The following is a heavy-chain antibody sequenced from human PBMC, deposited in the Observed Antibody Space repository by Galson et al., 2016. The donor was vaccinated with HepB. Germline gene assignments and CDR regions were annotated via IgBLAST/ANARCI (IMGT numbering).Heavy chain of an antibody. CDR2: IYYSGST. V-gene: IGHV4-30-4*01. Sequence: TLSLTCNVSGAFIINDEYYWSWIRQPPGKGLEWIGYIYYSGSTYYKPSLKSRVTISLDTSKNQLFLKLNSVTAADTAVYYCARARRDGRWGEHYFDYWGQGILVTVSS. J-gene: IGHJ4*02. CDR3: ARARRDGRWGEHYFDY. D-gene: IGHD3-16*01. CDR1: GAFIINDEYY.